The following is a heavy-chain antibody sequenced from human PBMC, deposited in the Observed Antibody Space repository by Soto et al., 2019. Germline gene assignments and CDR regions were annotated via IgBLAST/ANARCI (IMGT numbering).Heavy chain of an antibody. CDR3: ARDSGYSYGPLDY. J-gene: IGHJ4*02. CDR1: GFTFSSSW. V-gene: IGHV3-7*01. D-gene: IGHD5-18*01. Sequence: PGGSLRLSCAASGFTFSSSWMSWVRQAPGKGLEWVANIKEDGSEKNYVDSVKGRFTISRDNAKNSLYLQMNSLRAEDTAVYYCARDSGYSYGPLDYWGQGTLVTVSS. CDR2: IKEDGSEK.